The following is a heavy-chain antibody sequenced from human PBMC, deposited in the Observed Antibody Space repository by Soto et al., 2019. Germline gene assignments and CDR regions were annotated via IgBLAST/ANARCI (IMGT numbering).Heavy chain of an antibody. CDR1: GYTFTSYY. V-gene: IGHV1-46*01. Sequence: ASVKVSCKASGYTFTSYYMHWVRQAPGQGLEWMGIINPSGGSTSYAQKFQGRVTMTRDTSTSTVYMELSSLRSEDTAVYYCAINYGDYVPYYYYGMDAWGQGTTVTVSS. CDR3: AINYGDYVPYYYYGMDA. J-gene: IGHJ6*02. D-gene: IGHD4-17*01. CDR2: INPSGGST.